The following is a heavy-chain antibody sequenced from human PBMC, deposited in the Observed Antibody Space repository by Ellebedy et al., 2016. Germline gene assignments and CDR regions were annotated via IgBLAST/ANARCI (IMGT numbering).Heavy chain of an antibody. CDR2: ISVSRFT. D-gene: IGHD2/OR15-2a*01. V-gene: IGHV4-39*02. Sequence: SETLSLTCFVSGDSISSSNSYWGWVRQPPGKGLEWIGSISVSRFTYYNPSLKSRVTMSLDTSKNHFSLRLSSVTAADTAVYFCARRTYFLFDSWGPGTLVTVSS. CDR1: GDSISSSNSY. CDR3: ARRTYFLFDS. J-gene: IGHJ4*02.